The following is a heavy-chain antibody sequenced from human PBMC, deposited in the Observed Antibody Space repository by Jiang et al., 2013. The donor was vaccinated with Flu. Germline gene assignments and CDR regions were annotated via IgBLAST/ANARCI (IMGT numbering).Heavy chain of an antibody. Sequence: PGLVKPSETLSLTCTVSGGSISSYYWSWIRQPPGKGLEWIGYIYYSGSTNYNPSLKSRVTISVDTSKNQFSLKLSSVTAADTAVYYCARHNSVTMDYYYGMDVWGQGTTVTVSS. V-gene: IGHV4-59*08. CDR2: IYYSGST. J-gene: IGHJ6*02. D-gene: IGHD4-17*01. CDR1: GGSISSYY. CDR3: ARHNSVTMDYYYGMDV.